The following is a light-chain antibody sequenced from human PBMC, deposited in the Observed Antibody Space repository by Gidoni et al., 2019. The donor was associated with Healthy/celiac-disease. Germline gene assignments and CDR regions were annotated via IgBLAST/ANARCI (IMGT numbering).Light chain of an antibody. J-gene: IGLJ2*01. V-gene: IGLV1-44*01. CDR1: SSNIGSTT. Sequence: QSVLTQPPPSSVTPGQRVTISCSGSSSNIGSTTVNWYQQLPGTASKLLIYSNNQRPSGVPDRFSGSKSGTSASLAISGLQSEDEADYYCAAWDDSLNGPVFGGGTKLTVL. CDR3: AAWDDSLNGPV. CDR2: SNN.